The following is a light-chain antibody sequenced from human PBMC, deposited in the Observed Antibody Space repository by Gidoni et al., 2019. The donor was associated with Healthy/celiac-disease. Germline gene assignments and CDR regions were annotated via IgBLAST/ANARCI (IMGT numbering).Light chain of an antibody. J-gene: IGKJ4*01. CDR3: QQRSNWPPLT. CDR1: QSVSSY. CDR2: DAS. V-gene: IGKV3-11*01. Sequence: EIVLTQSPATLSLSPGERATLSCRASQSVSSYFAWYQQKPGQAPRLLIYDASNRSTGIPPRFIGSGSGTDFTLTISSLEPEDFAVYYCQQRSNWPPLTFGGGTKVEIK.